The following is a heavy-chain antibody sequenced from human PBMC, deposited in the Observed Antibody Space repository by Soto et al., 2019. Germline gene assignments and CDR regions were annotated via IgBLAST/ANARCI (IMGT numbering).Heavy chain of an antibody. CDR1: GYTFTSYY. D-gene: IGHD2-2*01. J-gene: IGHJ6*02. V-gene: IGHV1-46*01. Sequence: QVQLVQSGAEVKKPGASVKVSCKASGYTFTSYYMHWVRQAPGQGLEWMGIINPSGGSTSYAQKFKGRVTMTRDTSTSTVYMELSSLRSEDTAVYYCARDIVVVDHRRPLLGKPTYYYYYGMDVWGQGTTVTVSS. CDR2: INPSGGST. CDR3: ARDIVVVDHRRPLLGKPTYYYYYGMDV.